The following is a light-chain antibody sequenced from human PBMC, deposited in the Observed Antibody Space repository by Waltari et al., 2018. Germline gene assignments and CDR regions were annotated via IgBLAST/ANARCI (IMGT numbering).Light chain of an antibody. CDR3: QQSYPTPRAYKNPRT. CDR1: ESIGNR. Sequence: DIQMTQSPSSLSASVRHRVSITCRASESIGNRLNWYQQRPGKAPKLLIYASSTLARCVPSRFTGSGSGTDITLTISSLRPEDFATYYRQQSYPTPRAYKNPRTFGQGTQVEI. V-gene: IGKV1-39*01. J-gene: IGKJ1*01. CDR2: ASS.